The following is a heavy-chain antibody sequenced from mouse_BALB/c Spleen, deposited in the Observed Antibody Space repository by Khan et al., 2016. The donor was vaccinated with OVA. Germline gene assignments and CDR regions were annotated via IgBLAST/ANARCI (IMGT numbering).Heavy chain of an antibody. J-gene: IGHJ3*01. CDR1: EFTFSSFV. CDR2: ISSAATYT. Sequence: EVQLVESGGGLVEPGGSLKLSCAASEFTFSSFVMSWVRQTPEKRLEWVATISSAATYTYYPDSVKGRFTISRDNAKNTLYLQMNSLRSDVTAIYYCTNGNYGWFAYWGQGTLVTVST. V-gene: IGHV5-9-3*01. D-gene: IGHD2-1*01. CDR3: TNGNYGWFAY.